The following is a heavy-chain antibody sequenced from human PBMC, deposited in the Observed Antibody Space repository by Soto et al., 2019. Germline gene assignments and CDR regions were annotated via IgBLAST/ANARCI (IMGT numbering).Heavy chain of an antibody. CDR1: GGSISSFY. Sequence: SETLSLTCTGSGGSISSFYWSWIRQPPGKGLEWIGYVYYSGSANYNPSLMSRVSISLDPSKKQFSLQLTSVTAADTAVYYCASGSQLYPSLFDPWGQGTLVTVSS. J-gene: IGHJ5*02. V-gene: IGHV4-59*01. D-gene: IGHD1-26*01. CDR3: ASGSQLYPSLFDP. CDR2: VYYSGSA.